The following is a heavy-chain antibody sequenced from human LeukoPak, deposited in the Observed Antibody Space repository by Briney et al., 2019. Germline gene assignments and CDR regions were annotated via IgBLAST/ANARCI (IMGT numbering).Heavy chain of an antibody. CDR2: IIPIFGTA. J-gene: IGHJ4*02. CDR3: ARVVTPMVRGATLPPYYFDY. V-gene: IGHV1-69*01. D-gene: IGHD3-10*01. CDR1: GGTFSIYA. Sequence: GSSVKVSCTASGGTFSIYAISWVRQAPGQGLEWMGGIIPIFGTANYAQKFQGRVTITADESTSTAYMELSSLRSEDTAVYYCARVVTPMVRGATLPPYYFDYWGQGTLVTVSS.